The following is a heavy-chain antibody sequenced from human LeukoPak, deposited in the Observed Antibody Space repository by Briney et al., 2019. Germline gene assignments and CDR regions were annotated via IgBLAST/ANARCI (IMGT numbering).Heavy chain of an antibody. CDR2: IVVGNGNT. CDR1: GFTFTNSA. Sequence: SVKVSCKASGFTFTNSAMQWVRQARGQRLEWTGWIVVGNGNTNYAQKFQERVTITRDMSTSTAYMELSSLRSEDTAVYCCAAVGATTFWYFDLWGRGTLVTVSS. J-gene: IGHJ2*01. V-gene: IGHV1-58*02. CDR3: AAVGATTFWYFDL. D-gene: IGHD1-26*01.